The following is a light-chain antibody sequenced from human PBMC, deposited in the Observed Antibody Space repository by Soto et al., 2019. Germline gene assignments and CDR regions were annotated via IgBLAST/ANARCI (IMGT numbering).Light chain of an antibody. Sequence: DIVMTQSPDSLAVSLGERATVNCKSSQSILYNSNNRNHLAWYQQKPGQSPKLLIYWASTRESGVPDRFSGSGSGTDFTLTISSLQAEDVAVYYCQQYYNSPLTFGPGTKVEIK. J-gene: IGKJ3*01. CDR1: QSILYNSNNRNH. CDR3: QQYYNSPLT. CDR2: WAS. V-gene: IGKV4-1*01.